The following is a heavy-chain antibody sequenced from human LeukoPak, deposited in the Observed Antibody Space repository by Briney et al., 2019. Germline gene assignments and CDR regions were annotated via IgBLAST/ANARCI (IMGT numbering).Heavy chain of an antibody. V-gene: IGHV3-48*01. CDR2: ISSSNGSI. D-gene: IGHD2-21*01. J-gene: IGHJ3*02. CDR3: ARNRLRGGDI. CDR1: GFTFSSYG. Sequence: GGSLRLSCVASGFTFSSYGMNWVRQAPGKGLEWVSYISSSNGSIYYADSVKGRFTISRDNAMNSLYLQMNSLRAEDTAVYYCARNRLRGGDIWGQGTMVTVSS.